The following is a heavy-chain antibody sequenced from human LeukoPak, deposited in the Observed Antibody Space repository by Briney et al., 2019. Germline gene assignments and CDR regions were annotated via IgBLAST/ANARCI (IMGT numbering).Heavy chain of an antibody. D-gene: IGHD6-25*01. V-gene: IGHV3-23*01. CDR3: AKGSAAGRPYYFDY. CDR1: GFTFSRCA. Sequence: GGPLRLSCAASGFTFSRCAMSWVRQTPGKGLEWVSAISGAYTYYGDSVKGRFTISTDNSKTTLYLQMNNLRPEDTAVYYCAKGSAAGRPYYFDYWGQGTLVTVSS. J-gene: IGHJ4*02. CDR2: ISGAYT.